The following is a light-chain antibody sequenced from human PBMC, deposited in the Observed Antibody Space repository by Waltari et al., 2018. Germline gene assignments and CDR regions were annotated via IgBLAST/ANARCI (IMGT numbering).Light chain of an antibody. CDR2: DIT. Sequence: QSALAQPPSVSGSPGESVTISCTGTSRDVGNYLYFSWSQQHPGKAPKLMTFDITKRPAGVPDRFSASKSGNTAFLTISGLQAEDEAEYYCCSYAGSYTLVFGGGTKLTVL. J-gene: IGLJ3*02. CDR1: SRDVGNYLY. CDR3: CSYAGSYTLV. V-gene: IGLV2-11*01.